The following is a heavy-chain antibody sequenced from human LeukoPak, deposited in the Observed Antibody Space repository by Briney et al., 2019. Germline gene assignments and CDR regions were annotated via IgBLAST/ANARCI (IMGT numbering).Heavy chain of an antibody. CDR1: GGSISRSNW. CDR2: TYPSGST. V-gene: IGHV4-4*02. CDR3: ATRHDHFDY. J-gene: IGHJ4*02. Sequence: PSWTLSLTCAVSGGSISRSNWWRWVRQPPRKGLDCIGETYPSGSTNYNPSLKSRVTTSVDKSKNQFSLKLSSVTAADTAVYYCATRHDHFDYWGQGTLVTVSS. D-gene: IGHD1-1*01.